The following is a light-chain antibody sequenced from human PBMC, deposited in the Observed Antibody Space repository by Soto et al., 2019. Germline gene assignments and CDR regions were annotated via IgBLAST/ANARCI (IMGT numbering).Light chain of an antibody. CDR3: SSHSTINPRV. Sequence: QSALTQPASVSGSPGQSIAISCTGTSSDVGAYDFVSWYQQHPDKAPKLLIYEVSNRPSGVSDRFSGSKSVNTATLTISGLQAEDEADYYCSSHSTINPRVFGTGSMVTVL. V-gene: IGLV2-14*01. CDR1: SSDVGAYDF. J-gene: IGLJ1*01. CDR2: EVS.